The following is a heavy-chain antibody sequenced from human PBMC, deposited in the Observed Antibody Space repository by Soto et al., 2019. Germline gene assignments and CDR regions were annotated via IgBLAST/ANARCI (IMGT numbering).Heavy chain of an antibody. Sequence: EVKLVESGGGLVQPGRSLRLSCAASGFSFHDYVMHWVRQAPGKGLEWVSGISYNSRVIDYADSVKGRFTISRDNAENSLYLQMNSLTPEVTALYYCVTPHSDSFSEGFNLWGQGTMVTVSS. J-gene: IGHJ3*01. V-gene: IGHV3-9*01. CDR2: ISYNSRVI. CDR3: VTPHSDSFSEGFNL. CDR1: GFSFHDYV. D-gene: IGHD1-26*01.